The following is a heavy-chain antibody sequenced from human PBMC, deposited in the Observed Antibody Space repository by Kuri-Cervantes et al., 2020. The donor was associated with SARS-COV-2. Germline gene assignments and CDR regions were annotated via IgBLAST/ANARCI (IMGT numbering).Heavy chain of an antibody. Sequence: ASVKVSCKSSGYTFTNSAISWVRQAPGQGLEWMGWISAYNGYTNYAQKFQGRVTMTTDTSTNTAYMELRSLRSDDTAVYYCAREDLGYCSSTSCYSKDSYYGMDVWGQGTTVTVSS. CDR3: AREDLGYCSSTSCYSKDSYYGMDV. D-gene: IGHD2-2*02. CDR2: ISAYNGYT. V-gene: IGHV1-18*01. CDR1: GYTFTNSA. J-gene: IGHJ6*02.